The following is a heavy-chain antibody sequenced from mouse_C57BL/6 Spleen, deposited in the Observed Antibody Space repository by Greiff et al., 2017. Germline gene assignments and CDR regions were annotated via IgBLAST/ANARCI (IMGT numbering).Heavy chain of an antibody. Sequence: QVHVKQSGAELARPGASVKLSCKASGYTFTSYGISWVKQRTGQGLEWIGEIYPRSGNTYYNEKFKGKATLTADKSSSTAYMELRSLTSEDSAVYFCAVIYYDYDGAFDYWGQGTTLTVSS. CDR2: IYPRSGNT. D-gene: IGHD2-4*01. CDR3: AVIYYDYDGAFDY. V-gene: IGHV1-81*01. CDR1: GYTFTSYG. J-gene: IGHJ2*01.